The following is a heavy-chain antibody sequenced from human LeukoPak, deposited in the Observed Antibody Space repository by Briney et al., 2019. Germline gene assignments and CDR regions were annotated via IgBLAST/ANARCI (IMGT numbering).Heavy chain of an antibody. V-gene: IGHV4-59*01. Sequence: PSETLSLTCTVSGGSISSYYWSWIRQPPGKGLEWIGYIYYSGSTNYNPSLKSRVTISVDTSKNQFSLKLSSVTAADTAVYYCARGLGIQLWLFDYWGQGTLVTVSP. J-gene: IGHJ4*02. CDR2: IYYSGST. D-gene: IGHD5-18*01. CDR1: GGSISSYY. CDR3: ARGLGIQLWLFDY.